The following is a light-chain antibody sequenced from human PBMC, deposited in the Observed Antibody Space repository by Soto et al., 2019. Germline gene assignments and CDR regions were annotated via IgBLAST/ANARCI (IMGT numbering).Light chain of an antibody. CDR3: QQRSNYPLT. J-gene: IGKJ4*01. CDR2: DAS. V-gene: IGKV3-11*01. CDR1: QSVSRN. Sequence: EIVLTQSPTTLSLSPGESATLSCRASQSVSRNLAWYQQRPGQAPRLLIYDASNRATGIPARFSGSGSGTDFTLTISSLEPEDFAVYYCQQRSNYPLTFGGGTNMEIK.